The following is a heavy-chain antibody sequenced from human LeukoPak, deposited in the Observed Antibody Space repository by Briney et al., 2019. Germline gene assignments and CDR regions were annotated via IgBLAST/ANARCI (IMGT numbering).Heavy chain of an antibody. CDR1: GYSFTSSW. D-gene: IGHD7-27*01. J-gene: IGHJ6*02. Sequence: GESLKIYCKGSGYSFTSSWIAWVRQMPGKGLEWMGIIYPGDSDARYSPSFHGQVTISADKSISTAYLQWRSLKASDTAIYYCARGLTGEDYFYNYGMDVWGQGTTVTVSS. V-gene: IGHV5-51*01. CDR3: ARGLTGEDYFYNYGMDV. CDR2: IYPGDSDA.